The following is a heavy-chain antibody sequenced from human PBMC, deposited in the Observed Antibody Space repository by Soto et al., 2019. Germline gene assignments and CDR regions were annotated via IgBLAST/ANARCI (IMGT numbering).Heavy chain of an antibody. CDR3: AIGYSYGYFDY. V-gene: IGHV1-2*02. Sequence: ASVKVSCKASGYTFPGNYMHWVRQAPGQGLEWMALVNPTTGGTNYAQKFQGRVTMTRDTSISTAYMELSRLRSDDTAVYYCAIGYSYGYFDYWGQGTLVTV. CDR2: VNPTTGGT. D-gene: IGHD5-18*01. J-gene: IGHJ4*02. CDR1: GYTFPGNY.